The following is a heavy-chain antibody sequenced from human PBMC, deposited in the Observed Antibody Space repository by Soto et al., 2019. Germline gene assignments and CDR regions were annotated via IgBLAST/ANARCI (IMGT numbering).Heavy chain of an antibody. V-gene: IGHV1-18*01. CDR1: GYMFTSYG. CDR2: ISAYNGNT. J-gene: IGHJ4*02. D-gene: IGHD3-3*01. Sequence: EASVKVSCKACGYMFTSYGISWVRQAAGQGLEWMGWISAYNGNTKYAQNLQGRVTLTTDTSTYTAYMELRSLQSDDTAVYYCARDFGSHLRANGAFFDSWGQGAL. CDR3: ARDFGSHLRANGAFFDS.